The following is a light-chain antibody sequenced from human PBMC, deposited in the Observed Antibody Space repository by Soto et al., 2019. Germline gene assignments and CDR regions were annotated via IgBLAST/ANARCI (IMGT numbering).Light chain of an antibody. CDR2: WAS. V-gene: IGKV4-1*01. CDR1: QNILYSSNNKNY. CDR3: QQYYSIPRT. J-gene: IGKJ1*01. Sequence: DIVMTQSPDSLAVSRGERATINCKSMQNILYSSNNKNYLAWYQQKPGQPPKLLIYWASTRESGVPDRFSGSGSGTDFTLTISSLQAEDVAVYYCQQYYSIPRTFGQGTKVDIK.